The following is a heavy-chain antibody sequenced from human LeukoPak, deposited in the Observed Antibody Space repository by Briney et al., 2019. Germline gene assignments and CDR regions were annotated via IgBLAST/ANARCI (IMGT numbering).Heavy chain of an antibody. J-gene: IGHJ3*02. CDR3: AKDLSPLLPVAGRDAFDI. Sequence: GGSLRLSCAASGFTSSSYAMSWVRQAPGKGLEWVSAISGSGGSTYYADSVKGRFTISRDNSKNTLYLQMNSLRAEDTAVYYCAKDLSPLLPVAGRDAFDIWGQGTMVTVSS. D-gene: IGHD6-19*01. V-gene: IGHV3-23*01. CDR1: GFTSSSYA. CDR2: ISGSGGST.